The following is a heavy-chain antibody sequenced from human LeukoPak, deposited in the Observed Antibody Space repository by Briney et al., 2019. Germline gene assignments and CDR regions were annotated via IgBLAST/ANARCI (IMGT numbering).Heavy chain of an antibody. CDR1: GYTFTNYY. CDR2: INPSGGST. J-gene: IGHJ4*02. D-gene: IGHD2-2*01. V-gene: IGHV1-46*01. Sequence: ASVKVSCKASGYTFTNYYMHWVRQAPGQGLEWMGIINPSGGSTSYAQKFQGRVTMTRDTSTSTVYMGLSSLRSGDTAVYYCARGGDIVVVPAAPRSNFDYWGQGTLVTVSS. CDR3: ARGGDIVVVPAAPRSNFDY.